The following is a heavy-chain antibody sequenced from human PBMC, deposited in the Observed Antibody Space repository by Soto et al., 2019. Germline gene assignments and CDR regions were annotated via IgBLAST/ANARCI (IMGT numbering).Heavy chain of an antibody. CDR3: ARMSDYAPSDY. J-gene: IGHJ4*02. D-gene: IGHD4-17*01. Sequence: HVQLVQSGAEVKKPGASVKVSCKASGYTFSSHGFNWVRQAPGQGLEWMGWIRPYNGYTNYAQKFQGRVAMASDTSTSTAYLELRSLRSYDTASYYCARMSDYAPSDYWGQGTLVTVSS. CDR2: IRPYNGYT. CDR1: GYTFSSHG. V-gene: IGHV1-18*01.